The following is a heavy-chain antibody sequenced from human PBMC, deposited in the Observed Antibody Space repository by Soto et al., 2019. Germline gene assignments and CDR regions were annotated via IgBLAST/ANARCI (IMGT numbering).Heavy chain of an antibody. V-gene: IGHV4-39*01. CDR1: GGSISSSSYY. CDR2: IYYSGST. CDR3: ARSTMALRLFDY. Sequence: QLQLQESGPGLVKPSETLSLTCTVSGGSISSSSYYWGWIRQPPGKGLEWIGSIYYSGSTYYNPSLKSRVTLSVDTSKNQFSLKLSSVTAADTAVYYCARSTMALRLFDYWGQGTLVTVSS. J-gene: IGHJ4*02. D-gene: IGHD3-10*01.